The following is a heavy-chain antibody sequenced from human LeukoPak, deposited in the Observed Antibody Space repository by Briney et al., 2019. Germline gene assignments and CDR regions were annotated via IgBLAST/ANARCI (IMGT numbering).Heavy chain of an antibody. V-gene: IGHV3-64*01. D-gene: IGHD3-22*01. CDR3: ARLITMIVVGQDAFDI. J-gene: IGHJ3*02. CDR1: GFTFSSYA. Sequence: GGSLRLSCAASGFTFSSYAMHWVRQAPGKGLEYVSAISSNGGSTYYANSAKGRFTISRDNSKNTLYLQMGSLRAEDMAVYYCARLITMIVVGQDAFDIWGQGTMVTVSS. CDR2: ISSNGGST.